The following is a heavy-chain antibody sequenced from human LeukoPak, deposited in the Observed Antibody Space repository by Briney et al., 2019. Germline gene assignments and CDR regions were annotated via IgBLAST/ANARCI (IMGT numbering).Heavy chain of an antibody. Sequence: PGGSLRLSCAASGFTFSSYAMSWVRQAPGKGLEWVSAISGSGGSTYYADSVKGRFTISRDNSKNTLYLQMNSLRAEDTAVYYCASMVRGYNWFDPWGQGTLVTVSS. CDR1: GFTFSSYA. D-gene: IGHD3-10*01. CDR3: ASMVRGYNWFDP. J-gene: IGHJ5*02. CDR2: ISGSGGST. V-gene: IGHV3-23*01.